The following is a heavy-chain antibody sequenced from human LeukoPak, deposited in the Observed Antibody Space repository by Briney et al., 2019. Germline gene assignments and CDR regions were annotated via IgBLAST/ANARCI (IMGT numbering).Heavy chain of an antibody. CDR2: IYYSGST. J-gene: IGHJ4*02. CDR3: ARAGRPGYLFDY. Sequence: SETLSLTCTVSGGSISSGGYYWSWIRQHPGKGLEWIGYIYYSGSTYYNPSLKSRVTISVDTSKNQFSLKPSSVTAADTAVYYCARAGRPGYLFDYWGQGTLVTVSS. CDR1: GGSISSGGYY. D-gene: IGHD2-15*01. V-gene: IGHV4-31*03.